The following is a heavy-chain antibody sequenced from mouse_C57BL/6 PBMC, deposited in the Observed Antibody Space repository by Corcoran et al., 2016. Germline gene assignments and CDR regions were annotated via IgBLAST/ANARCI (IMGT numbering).Heavy chain of an antibody. CDR2: INPNNGGT. CDR3: ARRGDYDYYFDY. V-gene: IGHV1-26*01. Sequence: EVQLQQSGPELVKPGASVKISCKASGYTFTDYYMNWVKQSHGKSLEWIGDINPNNGGTSYNQKFKGKATLTVDKSSSTAYMELRSLTSEDSAVYYCARRGDYDYYFDYWGQGTTLTVSS. CDR1: GYTFTDYY. D-gene: IGHD2-4*01. J-gene: IGHJ2*01.